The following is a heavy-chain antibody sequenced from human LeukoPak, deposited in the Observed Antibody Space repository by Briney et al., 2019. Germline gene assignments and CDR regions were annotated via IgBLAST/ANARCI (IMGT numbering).Heavy chain of an antibody. Sequence: SETLSLTCTVSGGSISSYYWSWIRQPPGKGLEWIGYIYYSGSTNYNPSLKSRVTISVDTSKNQFSLKLSSVTAADTAVYYCARQGAGVPFDYWGRGTLVTVSS. CDR1: GGSISSYY. CDR2: IYYSGST. V-gene: IGHV4-59*08. D-gene: IGHD3-10*01. J-gene: IGHJ4*02. CDR3: ARQGAGVPFDY.